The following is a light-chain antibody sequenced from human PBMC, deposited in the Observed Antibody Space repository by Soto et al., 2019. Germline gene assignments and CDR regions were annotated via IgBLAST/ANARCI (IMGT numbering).Light chain of an antibody. J-gene: IGKJ4*01. CDR2: AAS. Sequence: AIRRPQYPSSFSASTGDRVTITCRASQGISSYLAWYQQKPGKAPKLLIYAASTLQSGVPSRFSGSGSGTDFTLTISCLQSEDFATYYCQQYYSYPLTFGGGTKVDIK. V-gene: IGKV1-8*01. CDR1: QGISSY. CDR3: QQYYSYPLT.